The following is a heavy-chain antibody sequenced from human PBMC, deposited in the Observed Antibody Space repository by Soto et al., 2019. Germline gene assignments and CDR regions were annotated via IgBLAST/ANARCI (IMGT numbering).Heavy chain of an antibody. CDR3: VRATAARQRDYSYHYYLHI. J-gene: IGHJ6*03. CDR2: INPNGGST. Sequence: QVQLVQSGAEVKKPGASVKVSCKASGYTFINYYIHWVRQAPGQGLEWMGVINPNGGSTVYAQKFQGRVTLTRDTSTGTVYVELRSLRSDDTAVYFCVRATAARQRDYSYHYYLHIWGKGTTVTVSS. V-gene: IGHV1-46*03. CDR1: GYTFINYY. D-gene: IGHD6-6*01.